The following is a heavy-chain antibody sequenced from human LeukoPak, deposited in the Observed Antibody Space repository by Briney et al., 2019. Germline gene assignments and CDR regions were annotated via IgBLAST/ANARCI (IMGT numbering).Heavy chain of an antibody. D-gene: IGHD3-22*01. CDR1: GDSISTSSYC. V-gene: IGHV4-39*01. Sequence: SQTLSLTCFVSGDSISTSSYCWGWIRQPPGTGLEWIGSVYNSEGTYYNPSLKSRVTISVDTPKNQFSLKLSSVTAADTAVYYCARAYYYDSSDYRSPRFDYWGQGTLVTVSS. CDR3: ARAYYYDSSDYRSPRFDY. J-gene: IGHJ4*02. CDR2: VYNSEGT.